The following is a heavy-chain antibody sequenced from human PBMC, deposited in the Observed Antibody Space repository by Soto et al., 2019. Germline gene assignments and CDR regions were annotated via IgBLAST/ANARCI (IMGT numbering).Heavy chain of an antibody. CDR2: IWFDGSKK. V-gene: IGHV3-33*01. CDR1: GFTFRSYG. J-gene: IGHJ6*02. Sequence: PGGSLRLSCAASGFTFRSYGIHWVRQAPGKGLEWVALIWFDGSKKYYVDSVKGRFAVSRDNSKNTLYLQMNSLRVEDTAVYYCARDRPVPYGYGMDVWGQGTTVTVSS. CDR3: ARDRPVPYGYGMDV. D-gene: IGHD2-2*01.